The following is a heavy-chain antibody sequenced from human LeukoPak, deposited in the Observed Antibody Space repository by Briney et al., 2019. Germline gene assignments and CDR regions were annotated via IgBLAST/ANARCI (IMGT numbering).Heavy chain of an antibody. V-gene: IGHV4-34*01. CDR3: ARGLNPSVIAVAGSNWFDP. CDR2: INHSGST. J-gene: IGHJ5*02. Sequence: GSLRLSCAASGFTFSSYWMSWIRQPPGKGLEWIGEINHSGSTNYNPSLKSRVTISVDTSKNQFSLKLGSVTAADTAVYYCARGLNPSVIAVAGSNWFDPWGQGTLVTVSS. D-gene: IGHD6-19*01. CDR1: GFTFSSYW.